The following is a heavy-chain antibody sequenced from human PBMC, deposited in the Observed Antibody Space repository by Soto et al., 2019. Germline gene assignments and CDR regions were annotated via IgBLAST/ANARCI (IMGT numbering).Heavy chain of an antibody. D-gene: IGHD2-2*01. CDR1: GGSFSGYY. CDR3: ATLEVIVVPAAPPPHYYYMDV. V-gene: IGHV4-34*01. CDR2: INHSGST. Sequence: SETLSLTCAVYGGSFSGYYWSWIRQPPGKGLEWIGEINHSGSTNYNPSLKSRVTISVDTSKNQFSLKLSSVTAADTAVYYCATLEVIVVPAAPPPHYYYMDVWGKGTTVTVSS. J-gene: IGHJ6*03.